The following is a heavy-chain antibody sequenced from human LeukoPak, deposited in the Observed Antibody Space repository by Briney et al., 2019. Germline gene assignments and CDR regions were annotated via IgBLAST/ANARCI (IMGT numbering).Heavy chain of an antibody. V-gene: IGHV4-38-2*02. CDR3: ARDWNRYAY. D-gene: IGHD1-1*01. CDR2: TNYRGTT. Sequence: SETLSLTCTVSGYSISTGYYWGWIRQPPGKGLEWIGSTNYRGTTYYNPSLKSRVTISIDTSKNQFSLKLTSVTAADTPVYYVARDWNRYAYWGQGTLVTVST. J-gene: IGHJ4*02. CDR1: GYSISTGYY.